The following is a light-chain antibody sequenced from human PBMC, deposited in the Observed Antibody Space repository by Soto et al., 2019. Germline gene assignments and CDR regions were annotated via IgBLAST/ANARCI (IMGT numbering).Light chain of an antibody. CDR2: GAS. Sequence: PGERVTLSCRASQSVNSCYLTWYQQKPGQAPRLLIYGASTRATSLSARFSGSGSGTDFTLTISSLQPEDFAVYYCQQDYNLPWTFGQGTKVEIK. V-gene: IGKV3D-7*01. J-gene: IGKJ1*01. CDR3: QQDYNLPWT. CDR1: QSVNSCY.